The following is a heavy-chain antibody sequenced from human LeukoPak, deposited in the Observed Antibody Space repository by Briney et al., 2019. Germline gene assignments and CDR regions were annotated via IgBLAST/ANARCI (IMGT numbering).Heavy chain of an antibody. V-gene: IGHV3-23*01. D-gene: IGHD5-18*01. CDR2: ISGSGGST. CDR1: GFTFSSYA. CDR3: AKCVDGYSYGIDY. Sequence: GGSLRLSCAASGFTFSSYAMSWVRQAPGKGLEWVSAISGSGGSTYYADSVKGRFTISRDSSKNTLYLQMNSLRAEDTAVYYCAKCVDGYSYGIDYWGQGTLVTVSS. J-gene: IGHJ4*02.